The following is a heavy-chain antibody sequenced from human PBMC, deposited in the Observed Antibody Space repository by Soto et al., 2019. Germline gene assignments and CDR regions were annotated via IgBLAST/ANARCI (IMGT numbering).Heavy chain of an antibody. V-gene: IGHV1-69*13. D-gene: IGHD5-18*01. CDR2: IIPIFGTA. CDR3: ARSNVDTAMVTSGYYYYYGMDV. J-gene: IGHJ6*02. Sequence: ASVKVSCQASGGTFSSYAISWVRQAPGQGLEWMGGIIPIFGTANYAQKFQGRVTITADESTSTAYMELSSLRSEDTAVYYCARSNVDTAMVTSGYYYYYGMDVWGQGTTVTVSS. CDR1: GGTFSSYA.